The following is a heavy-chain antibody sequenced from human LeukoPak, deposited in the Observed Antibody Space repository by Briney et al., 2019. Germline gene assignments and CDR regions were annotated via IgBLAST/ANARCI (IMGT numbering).Heavy chain of an antibody. D-gene: IGHD3-10*01. V-gene: IGHV3-15*01. CDR3: TPTWSSRKGFDY. J-gene: IGHJ4*02. CDR1: GITFNNTG. CDR2: IKSKTDGGTT. Sequence: GRSLRLSCAPSGITFNNTGMSWVGEAAGKGVEGVGRIKSKTDGGTTDYAAPVKGRFTISRDDSENTLFLLMDSLTTEDTAVYYCTPTWSSRKGFDYWGQGTLVTVSS.